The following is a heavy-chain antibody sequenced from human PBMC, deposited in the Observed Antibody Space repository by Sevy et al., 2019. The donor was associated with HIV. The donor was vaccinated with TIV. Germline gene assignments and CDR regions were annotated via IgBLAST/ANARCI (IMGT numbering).Heavy chain of an antibody. J-gene: IGHJ4*02. CDR3: ASSADGSVSPFDY. D-gene: IGHD3-10*01. CDR1: GGSFSGYY. V-gene: IGHV4-34*01. Sequence: SETLCLTCAVYGGSFSGYYWSWIRQPPGKGLEWIGEINHSGSTNYNPSLKSRVTISVDTSKNQFSLKLSSVTAADTAVYYCASSADGSVSPFDYWGQGTLVTVSS. CDR2: INHSGST.